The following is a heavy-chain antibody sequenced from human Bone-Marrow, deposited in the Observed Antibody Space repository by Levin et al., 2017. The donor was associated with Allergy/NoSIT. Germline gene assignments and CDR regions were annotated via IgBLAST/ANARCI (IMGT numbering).Heavy chain of an antibody. CDR3: ARGGGDSSGWYGGLNYFDY. CDR2: IKQDGSEK. V-gene: IGHV3-7*01. Sequence: PGGSLRLSCAASGFTFSSYWMSWVRQAPGKGLEWVANIKQDGSEKYYVDSVKGRFTISRDNAKNSLYLQMNSLRAEDTAVYYCARGGGDSSGWYGGLNYFDYWGQGTLVTVSS. J-gene: IGHJ4*02. CDR1: GFTFSSYW. D-gene: IGHD6-19*01.